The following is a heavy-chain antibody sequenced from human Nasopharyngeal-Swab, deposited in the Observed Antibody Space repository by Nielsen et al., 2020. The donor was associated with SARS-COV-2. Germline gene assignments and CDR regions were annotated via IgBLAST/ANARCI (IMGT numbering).Heavy chain of an antibody. Sequence: GESLKISCAASGFIFSSYAMHWVRQAPGKGLEWVAVISYDGSNKYYADSVKGRFTISRDNSKNTLYLQMNSLRAEDTAVYYCAKDLMVRGNTNYGYYFDYWGQGTLVTVSS. V-gene: IGHV3-30*04. D-gene: IGHD3-10*01. CDR1: GFIFSSYA. J-gene: IGHJ4*02. CDR3: AKDLMVRGNTNYGYYFDY. CDR2: ISYDGSNK.